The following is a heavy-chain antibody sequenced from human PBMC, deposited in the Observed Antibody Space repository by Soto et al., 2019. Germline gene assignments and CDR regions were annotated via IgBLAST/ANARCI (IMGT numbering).Heavy chain of an antibody. D-gene: IGHD3-16*01. CDR3: ARFLSDYDWSYYFDY. Sequence: PSETLSLTCTVSGGSISSGGYYWSWIRQHPGKGLEWIGYIYYSGSTYYNPSLKSRVTISVDASKNQFSLKLSSVTAADTAVYYCARFLSDYDWSYYFDYWGQGTLVTVSS. CDR2: IYYSGST. CDR1: GGSISSGGYY. J-gene: IGHJ4*02. V-gene: IGHV4-31*03.